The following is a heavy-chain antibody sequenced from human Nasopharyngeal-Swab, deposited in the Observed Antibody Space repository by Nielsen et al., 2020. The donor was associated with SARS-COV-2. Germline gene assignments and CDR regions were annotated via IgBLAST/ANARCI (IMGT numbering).Heavy chain of an antibody. Sequence: ASVKVSCKASGYTFTSYYMHWVRQAPGQGLEWMGIINPSGGSTSYAQKLQGRVTMTTDTSTSTAYMELRSLRSDDTAVYYCARDAYYYGSGSYSKNFDYWGQGTLVTVSS. CDR1: GYTFTSYY. J-gene: IGHJ4*02. CDR2: INPSGGST. CDR3: ARDAYYYGSGSYSKNFDY. V-gene: IGHV1-46*01. D-gene: IGHD3-10*01.